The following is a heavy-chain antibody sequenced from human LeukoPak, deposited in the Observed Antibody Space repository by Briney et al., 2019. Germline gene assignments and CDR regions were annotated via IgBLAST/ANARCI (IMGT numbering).Heavy chain of an antibody. CDR2: ISGNGANT. CDR3: AKVVALRVYAPGY. CDR1: GFTFSSYA. Sequence: GGSLRLSCAASGFTFSSYAMSWVRQAPGRGLEWVSVISGNGANTYYADSVKGRFTISRDNSKNTLFLQMNSLRAEATGVYYCAKVVALRVYAPGYWGQGTLVTVSS. V-gene: IGHV3-23*01. D-gene: IGHD2-8*01. J-gene: IGHJ4*02.